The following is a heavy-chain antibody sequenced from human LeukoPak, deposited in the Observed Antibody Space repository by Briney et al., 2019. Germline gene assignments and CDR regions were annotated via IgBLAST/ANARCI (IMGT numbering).Heavy chain of an antibody. CDR3: ARGSSPTNFAY. CDR2: IYPSDSDT. V-gene: IGHV5-51*01. D-gene: IGHD6-6*01. CDR1: GFSFTGYW. Sequence: GESLKISCKGSGFSFTGYWIGWVRQMPGKGLEWMGIIYPSDSDTRYSPSFQGQVTISAAKSINTAYLQWSGLKASDTAMYYCARGSSPTNFAYWGQGTLVTVSS. J-gene: IGHJ4*02.